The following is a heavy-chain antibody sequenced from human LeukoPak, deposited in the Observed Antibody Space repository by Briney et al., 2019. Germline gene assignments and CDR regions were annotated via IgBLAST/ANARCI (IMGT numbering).Heavy chain of an antibody. CDR2: ISGGGGST. D-gene: IGHD1-26*01. V-gene: IGHV3-23*01. Sequence: GGSLRLSCAASGLSFGAHAMHWVRQAPGKGLEWVSTISGGGGSTYYADSVKGRFTISRDNSKNTLYLQVNSLRAEDTAVYYCAKGGKWDVTPFDYWGQGTLVTVSS. CDR1: GLSFGAHA. J-gene: IGHJ4*02. CDR3: AKGGKWDVTPFDY.